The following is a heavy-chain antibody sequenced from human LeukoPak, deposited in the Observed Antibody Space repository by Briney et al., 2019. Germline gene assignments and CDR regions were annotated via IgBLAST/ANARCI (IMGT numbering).Heavy chain of an antibody. J-gene: IGHJ4*02. D-gene: IGHD1-20*01. V-gene: IGHV3-30*04. CDR1: GFTFGISA. CDR2: ISFDGSNK. CDR3: ATLTGTTGSDDY. Sequence: GGSLRLSCAASGFTFGISAMHWVRQAPGKGLEWVAVISFDGSNKYYADSVKGRFTVSRDISKSTLFLQMSTLRAEDTAVYYCATLTGTTGSDDYWGQGTLVTVSS.